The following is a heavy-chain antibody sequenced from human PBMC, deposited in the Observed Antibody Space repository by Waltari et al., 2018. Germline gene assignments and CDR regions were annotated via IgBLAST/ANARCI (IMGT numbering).Heavy chain of an antibody. J-gene: IGHJ5*02. CDR1: GYTFTSYY. Sequence: QVQLVQSGAEVKKPGASVKVSRKASGYTFTSYYMHWVRQAPGQGLEWMGIINPSGGSTSYAQKFQGIVTMTRDTSTSTVYMELSSLRSEDTAVYYCASGAAAGSPSGTPFDPWGQGTLVTVSS. D-gene: IGHD6-13*01. V-gene: IGHV1-46*01. CDR2: INPSGGST. CDR3: ASGAAAGSPSGTPFDP.